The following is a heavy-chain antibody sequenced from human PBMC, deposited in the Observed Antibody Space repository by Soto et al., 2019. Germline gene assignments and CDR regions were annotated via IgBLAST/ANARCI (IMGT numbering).Heavy chain of an antibody. CDR2: ISSSGSFL. D-gene: IGHD1-26*01. V-gene: IGHV3-21*01. Sequence: PGGSLRLSCAASGFTFSGSSMNWVRQTAGKGLEWVSSISSSGSFLSYADSVKGRFTISRDNARNSLYLQMNNLRVADTALYYCARDPPHGGTSSWDADSWGQGTLVTVS. CDR3: ARDPPHGGTSSWDADS. CDR1: GFTFSGSS. J-gene: IGHJ4*02.